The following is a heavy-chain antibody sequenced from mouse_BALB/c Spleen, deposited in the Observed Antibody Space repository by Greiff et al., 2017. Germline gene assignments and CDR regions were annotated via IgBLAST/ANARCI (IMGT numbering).Heavy chain of an antibody. D-gene: IGHD2-4*01. CDR1: GFNIKDTY. J-gene: IGHJ4*01. Sequence: VQLQQSGAELVKPGASVKLSCTASGFNIKDTYMHWVKQRPEQGLEWIGRIDPANGNTKYDPKFQGKATITADKSSSTAYMQLSSLTSEDSAVYYCARRGYYDYRNAMDYWGQGTSGTVSS. CDR2: IDPANGNT. CDR3: ARRGYYDYRNAMDY. V-gene: IGHV14-3*02.